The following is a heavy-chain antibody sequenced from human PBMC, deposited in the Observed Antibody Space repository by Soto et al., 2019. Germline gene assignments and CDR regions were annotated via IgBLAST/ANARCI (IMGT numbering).Heavy chain of an antibody. CDR1: GFTFSDYY. CDR2: ISSSGSTI. J-gene: IGHJ4*02. V-gene: IGHV3-11*01. Sequence: GGSLRLSCAASGFTFSDYYMSWIRQAPGKGLEWVSYISSSGSTIYYADSVKGRFTISRDNAKNSLYLQMNSLRAEDTAVYYCARELRYFDWPTFDYWGQGTLVTVSS. CDR3: ARELRYFDWPTFDY. D-gene: IGHD3-9*01.